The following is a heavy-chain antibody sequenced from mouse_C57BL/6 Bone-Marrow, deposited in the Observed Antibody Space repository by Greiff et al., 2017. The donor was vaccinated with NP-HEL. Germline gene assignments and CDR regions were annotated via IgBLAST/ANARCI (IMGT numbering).Heavy chain of an antibody. V-gene: IGHV1-34*01. Sequence: EVQLQQSGPELVKPGASVKMSCKASGYTFTDYYMHWVKQSHGKSLEWIGYIYPNNGGTGYNQTFKGNATLTVDKSSSTAYMELRSLTSEDSAVYYCARRIGNYYGSSWGYAMDYWGQGTSVTVSS. CDR2: IYPNNGGT. CDR1: GYTFTDYY. J-gene: IGHJ4*01. D-gene: IGHD1-1*01. CDR3: ARRIGNYYGSSWGYAMDY.